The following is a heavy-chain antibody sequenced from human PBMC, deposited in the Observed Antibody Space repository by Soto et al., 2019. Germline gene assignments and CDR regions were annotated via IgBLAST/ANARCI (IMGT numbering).Heavy chain of an antibody. CDR3: AKPASGWYPKLMNGMDV. D-gene: IGHD6-19*01. CDR1: GFTFSSYA. Sequence: DVQLLESGGGLVQPGGSLRLSCVVSGFTFSSYAMSWVRQAPGKGLEWVSSISGSGGNIYYADSVKGRFTISRDNSKNRLHLQMNSLRAKDTAVYYCAKPASGWYPKLMNGMDVWGQGTTVTVSS. V-gene: IGHV3-23*01. J-gene: IGHJ6*02. CDR2: ISGSGGNI.